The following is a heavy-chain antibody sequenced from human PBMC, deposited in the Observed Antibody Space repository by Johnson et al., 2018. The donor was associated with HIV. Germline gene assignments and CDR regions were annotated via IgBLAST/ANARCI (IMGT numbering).Heavy chain of an antibody. Sequence: VQLVESGGGLVKPGGSLRLSCAASGFTFDDYGMSWVRQAPGKGLEWVSGINGNGGSTGYADSVKGRFTTSRDNAKNSLYLQMNSLRAEDTAVYYCARDQWIQLWRDAFDIWGQGTMVSVSS. CDR2: INGNGGST. CDR1: GFTFDDYG. J-gene: IGHJ3*02. D-gene: IGHD5-18*01. V-gene: IGHV3-20*04. CDR3: ARDQWIQLWRDAFDI.